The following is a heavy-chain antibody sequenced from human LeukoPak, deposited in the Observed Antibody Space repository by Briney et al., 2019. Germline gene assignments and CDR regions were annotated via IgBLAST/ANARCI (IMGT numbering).Heavy chain of an antibody. CDR3: AKSTRYYDSSGYVDL. J-gene: IGHJ5*02. CDR1: GRFMFGSYG. Sequence: PGGSLRLSCTASGRFMFGSYGMHWVRQAPGKGLEWVAVISHTASMKVYAESVKGRFTVSRDTSKSTLYLQMNSLRPEDTALYYCAKSTRYYDSSGYVDLWGQGTLVTVSS. V-gene: IGHV3-30*18. CDR2: ISHTASMK. D-gene: IGHD3-22*01.